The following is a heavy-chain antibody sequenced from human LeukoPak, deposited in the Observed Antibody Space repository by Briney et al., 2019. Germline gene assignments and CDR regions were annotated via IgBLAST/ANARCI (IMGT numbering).Heavy chain of an antibody. Sequence: GSLRPSCVVSGFTFSSYSMNWVRQAPGKGLEWVSSISSSSSYIYYADSVKGRFTISRDNAKNSLYLQMNSLRAEDTAVYYCVGTVTTVVDNWGKGTTVTVSS. D-gene: IGHD4-11*01. J-gene: IGHJ6*04. CDR1: GFTFSSYS. CDR3: VGTVTTVVDN. CDR2: ISSSSSYI. V-gene: IGHV3-21*01.